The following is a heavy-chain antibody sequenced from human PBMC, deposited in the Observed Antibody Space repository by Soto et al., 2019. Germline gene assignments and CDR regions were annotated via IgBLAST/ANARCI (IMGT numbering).Heavy chain of an antibody. V-gene: IGHV4-59*01. Sequence: SETLSLTCTVSGGSISSYYWSWIRQPPGKGLEWIGYIYYSGSTNYNPSLKSRVTISVDTSKNQFSLKLSSVTAADTAVYYCARGGDPYSRHFDYWGQGTLVTVSS. CDR1: GGSISSYY. CDR2: IYYSGST. J-gene: IGHJ4*02. D-gene: IGHD6-13*01. CDR3: ARGGDPYSRHFDY.